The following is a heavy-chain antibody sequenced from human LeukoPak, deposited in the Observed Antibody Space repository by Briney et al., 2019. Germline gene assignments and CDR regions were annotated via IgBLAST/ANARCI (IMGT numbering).Heavy chain of an antibody. CDR1: GGSISSSSFY. V-gene: IGHV4-39*01. J-gene: IGHJ6*02. D-gene: IGHD1-26*01. Sequence: SETLSLTCTVSGGSISSSSFYWGWIRQPPGKGLEWIGSIYYSGSTYYNPSLKSRVTISVDTSKNQFSLKLSSVTAADTAVYYCARVGGTNHYYYGMDVWGQGTTVTVS. CDR3: ARVGGTNHYYYGMDV. CDR2: IYYSGST.